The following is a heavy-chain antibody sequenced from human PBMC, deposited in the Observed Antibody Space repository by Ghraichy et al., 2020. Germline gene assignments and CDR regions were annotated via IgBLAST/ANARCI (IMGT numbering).Heavy chain of an antibody. D-gene: IGHD4-17*01. CDR1: GFSFSRHW. Sequence: GGSLRLSCAASGFSFSRHWMSWVRQAPGKGLEWVSSIKSDGSDRFYVDSVKGRFTISRDNAKNLVSLEMNSLRAEDTAVYYCARDPYGDYKYGGTDYWGQGTLVSVSS. V-gene: IGHV3-7*01. CDR2: IKSDGSDR. CDR3: ARDPYGDYKYGGTDY. J-gene: IGHJ4*02.